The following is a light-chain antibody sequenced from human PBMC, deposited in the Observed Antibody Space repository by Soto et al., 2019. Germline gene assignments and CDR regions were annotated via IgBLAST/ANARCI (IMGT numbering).Light chain of an antibody. CDR1: QSISSNY. V-gene: IGKV3-20*01. J-gene: IGKJ3*01. CDR2: GSS. CDR3: QQYGSSPFT. Sequence: ESVLTQSPGTLSLSPGERATLSCWASQSISSNYLAWYQQKPGQAPRLLISGSSIRATGIPKRFSGSASGTNFTLTISSLEPEDFAVFYCQQYGSSPFTFGPGTKVDIK.